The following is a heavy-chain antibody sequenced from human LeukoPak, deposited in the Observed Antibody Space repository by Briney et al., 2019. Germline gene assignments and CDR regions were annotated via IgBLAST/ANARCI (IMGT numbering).Heavy chain of an antibody. V-gene: IGHV4-39*01. CDR2: IYYSGST. Sequence: SETLSLTCTVSGGSISSSSYYWGWIRQPPGKGLEWIRSIYYSGSTYYNPSLKSRVTISVDTSKNQFSLKLSSVTAADTAVYYCARHPSYYYDSSEYYFDYWGQGTLVTVSS. J-gene: IGHJ4*02. D-gene: IGHD3-22*01. CDR3: ARHPSYYYDSSEYYFDY. CDR1: GGSISSSSYY.